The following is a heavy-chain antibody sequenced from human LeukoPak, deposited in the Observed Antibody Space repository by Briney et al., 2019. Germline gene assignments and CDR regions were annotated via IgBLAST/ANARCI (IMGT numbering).Heavy chain of an antibody. CDR3: TTEYVVAVAATDY. D-gene: IGHD2-15*01. CDR2: XKSKTDGGTT. Sequence: GVSLRLSCAASGFXXSXXXXXXVXXXPXKXXEXVGXXKSKTDGGTTDYAAPVKGRFTIERDDSKNTLYLQMNSLKTEDTAVYYCTTEYVVAVAATDYWGQGTLVTVSS. CDR1: GFXXSXXX. J-gene: IGHJ4*02. V-gene: IGHV3-15*01.